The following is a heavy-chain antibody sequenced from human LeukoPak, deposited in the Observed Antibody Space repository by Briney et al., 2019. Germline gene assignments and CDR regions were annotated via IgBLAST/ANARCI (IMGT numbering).Heavy chain of an antibody. Sequence: SVKVSCKASGGTFSSYVISWVRQAPGQGLEWMGGIIPIFGTANYAQKFQGRVTITADESTSTAYMELSSLRSEDTAVYYCASPPGGITGTTTYYYGMDVWGQGTTVTVSS. D-gene: IGHD1-7*01. V-gene: IGHV1-69*13. J-gene: IGHJ6*02. CDR2: IIPIFGTA. CDR3: ASPPGGITGTTTYYYGMDV. CDR1: GGTFSSYV.